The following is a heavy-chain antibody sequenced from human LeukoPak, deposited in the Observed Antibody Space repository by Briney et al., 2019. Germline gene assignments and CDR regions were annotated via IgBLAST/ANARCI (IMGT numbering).Heavy chain of an antibody. CDR3: ASSPEGGGDYEPFDY. Sequence: SVKVSCKASGDTFSSYAISWVRQAPGQGLEWMGGIIPIFGTANYAQKFQGRVTITADESTSTAYMELSSLRSEDTAVYYCASSPEGGGDYEPFDYWGQGTLVTVSS. V-gene: IGHV1-69*13. J-gene: IGHJ4*02. D-gene: IGHD4-17*01. CDR2: IIPIFGTA. CDR1: GDTFSSYA.